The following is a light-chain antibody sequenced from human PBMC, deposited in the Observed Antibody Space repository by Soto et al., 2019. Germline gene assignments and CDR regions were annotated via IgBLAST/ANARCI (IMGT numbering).Light chain of an antibody. CDR2: GPR. J-gene: IGKJ2*01. Sequence: EIVLTQSPGTLSLSPGERATLSCRASQSVTSNYVAWYQQKPGQAPRLLIFGPRSRATGIPDRFSGSASGTDFTLSISRLEPEDSAVYYCQQYGGSPPNTFGQGTKLEIK. CDR3: QQYGGSPPNT. CDR1: QSVTSNY. V-gene: IGKV3-20*01.